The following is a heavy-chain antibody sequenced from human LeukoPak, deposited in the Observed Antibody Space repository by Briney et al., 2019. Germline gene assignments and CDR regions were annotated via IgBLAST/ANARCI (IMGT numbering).Heavy chain of an antibody. CDR1: GFTFSSYA. D-gene: IGHD1-26*01. CDR2: IYSGGST. Sequence: GGSLRLSCAASGFTFSSYAMSWVRQAPGKGLEWVSVIYSGGSTYYADSVKGRFTISRDNSKNTLYLQMNSLRAEDTAVYYCARGGGELPFDYWGQGTLVTVSS. CDR3: ARGGGELPFDY. V-gene: IGHV3-53*01. J-gene: IGHJ4*02.